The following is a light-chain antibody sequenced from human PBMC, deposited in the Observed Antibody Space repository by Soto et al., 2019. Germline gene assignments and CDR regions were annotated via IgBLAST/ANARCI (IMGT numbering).Light chain of an antibody. CDR3: QQYNNWPLT. Sequence: EIVLTQSPGTLSLSPGERATLSCRASQSVTNSYVAWYQQQLGQAPRLLIYGASIRATGIPDRFSGSGSGTDFTLTISGLEPEDFAVYYCQQYNNWPLTFGQGTRLEIK. CDR2: GAS. J-gene: IGKJ5*01. V-gene: IGKV3-20*01. CDR1: QSVTNSY.